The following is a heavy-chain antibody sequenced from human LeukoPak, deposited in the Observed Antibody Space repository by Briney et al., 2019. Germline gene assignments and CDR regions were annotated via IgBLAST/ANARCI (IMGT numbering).Heavy chain of an antibody. CDR3: ATNSRRPHQYYMDV. D-gene: IGHD1-14*01. J-gene: IGHJ6*03. CDR2: ISYDGHNK. V-gene: IGHV3-30*03. Sequence: PGGSLRLSCAASGFTFSSYDMHWVRQAPGKGLEWVTLISYDGHNKYYGDSVKGRFTISRDNSKNTLYLQMTSLRVEDTAVYYCATNSRRPHQYYMDVWGKGTTVTVSS. CDR1: GFTFSSYD.